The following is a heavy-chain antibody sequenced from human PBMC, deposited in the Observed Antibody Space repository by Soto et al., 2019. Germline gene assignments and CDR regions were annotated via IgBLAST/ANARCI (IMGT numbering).Heavy chain of an antibody. V-gene: IGHV1-69*01. CDR2: IIPIFGTA. J-gene: IGHJ6*02. CDR1: GGTFSSYA. D-gene: IGHD6-19*01. Sequence: QVQLVQSGAEVKKPGSSVKVSCKASGGTFSSYAISWVRQAPGQGLEWMGGIIPIFGTANYAQKFQGRVTITADESTSTADMELSSLRSEDTAVYYCARDLYSSGRRNYGMDVWGQGTTVTVSS. CDR3: ARDLYSSGRRNYGMDV.